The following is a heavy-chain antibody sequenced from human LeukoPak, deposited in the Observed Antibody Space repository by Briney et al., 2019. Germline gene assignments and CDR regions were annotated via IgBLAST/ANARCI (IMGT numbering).Heavy chain of an antibody. CDR3: ARGSVVGANGY. CDR2: ISSSSSYK. D-gene: IGHD1-26*01. Sequence: GGSLRLSCAASGFTFTNYGMNWVRQAPGKGLEWVSFISSSSSYKYYADSVKGRFTISRDNAKNSLYLQMNSLRAEDTAVYYCARGSVVGANGYWGQGTLVTVSS. V-gene: IGHV3-21*04. CDR1: GFTFTNYG. J-gene: IGHJ4*02.